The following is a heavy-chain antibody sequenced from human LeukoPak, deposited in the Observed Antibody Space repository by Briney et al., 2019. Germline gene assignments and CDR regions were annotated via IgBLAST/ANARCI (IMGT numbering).Heavy chain of an antibody. CDR1: GFTVSSNY. CDR3: ASRPNDSWRGPFDY. CDR2: IYTGDAT. V-gene: IGHV3-66*01. D-gene: IGHD3-3*01. J-gene: IGHJ4*02. Sequence: PGGSLRLSCAASGFTVSSNYMSWVRQAPGKGLEWVSVIYTGDATNYADSVKGRFTISRDNSKNMLHLQMNSLRAEDTAVYYCASRPNDSWRGPFDYWGQGTLVTVSS.